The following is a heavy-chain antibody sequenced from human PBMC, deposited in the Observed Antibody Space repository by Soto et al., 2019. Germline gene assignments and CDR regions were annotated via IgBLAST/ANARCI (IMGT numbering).Heavy chain of an antibody. V-gene: IGHV4-59*01. CDR2: IYYSGST. D-gene: IGHD3-16*01. CDR3: ARGQYDYVN. Sequence: SETLSLTCTVSGGSICSYYWSWIRQPPGKGLEWIGYIYYSGSTNYNPSLKSRVTISVDTSKNQFSLKLSSVTAADTAVYYCARGQYDYVNWGQGTLVTVSS. J-gene: IGHJ4*02. CDR1: GGSICSYY.